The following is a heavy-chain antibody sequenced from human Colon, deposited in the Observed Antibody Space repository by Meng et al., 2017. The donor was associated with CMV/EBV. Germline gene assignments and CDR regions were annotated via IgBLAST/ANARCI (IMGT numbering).Heavy chain of an antibody. CDR3: ARSITEYRPPLAS. CDR1: GASVASHF. J-gene: IGHJ5*01. CDR2: IYHNGSILNNNGSA. Sequence: SETLSLTCIVSGASVASHFLNWIRQSPGRGLEWIGSIYHNGSILNNNGSADYNPALRSRVTISVDLPKNQFSLSLEAVTAADTAVYFCARSITEYRPPLASWGPGALVTVSS. V-gene: IGHV4-59*02. D-gene: IGHD2/OR15-2a*01.